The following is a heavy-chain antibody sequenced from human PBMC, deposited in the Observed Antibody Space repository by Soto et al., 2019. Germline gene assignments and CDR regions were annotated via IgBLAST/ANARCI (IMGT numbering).Heavy chain of an antibody. V-gene: IGHV3-21*01. CDR1: GFTFSSYS. J-gene: IGHJ4*02. D-gene: IGHD3-10*01. Sequence: EVQLVESGGGLVKPGGSLRLSCAASGFTFSSYSMNWVRQAPGKGLEWVSSISSSSSYIYYADSVKGRFTISRDNAKNSRYLQMNSLRAEDTAVYYCARDKYYYGSGSYYNVCWGQGTLVTVSS. CDR3: ARDKYYYGSGSYYNVC. CDR2: ISSSSSYI.